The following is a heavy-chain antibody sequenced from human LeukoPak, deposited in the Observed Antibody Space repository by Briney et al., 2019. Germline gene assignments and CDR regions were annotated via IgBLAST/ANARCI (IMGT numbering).Heavy chain of an antibody. J-gene: IGHJ4*02. CDR2: IYYSGTT. D-gene: IGHD3-9*01. V-gene: IGHV4-30-4*01. CDR3: ARGLTGIDY. Sequence: SETLSLTCTVPGDSISSGADYWNWIRQPPGKGLEWIGYIYYSGTTSYNPSLKSRVTISVDTSKNQFSLKLSSVTAADAAVYYCARGLTGIDYWGQGTLVTVSS. CDR1: GDSISSGADY.